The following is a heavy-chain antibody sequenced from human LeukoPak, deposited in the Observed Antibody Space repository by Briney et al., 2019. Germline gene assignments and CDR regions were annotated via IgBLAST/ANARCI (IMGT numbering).Heavy chain of an antibody. V-gene: IGHV1-18*01. CDR2: ISAYNGNT. CDR1: GYTFTSYG. Sequence: ASVKVSCKASGYTFTSYGISWVRQAPGQGLEWMGWISAYNGNTNYAQKLQGRVTMTTDTSTSTAYMELRSLRSDDTAVYYCARSANDYSKFYYDYYYMDVWGKGTTVTVSS. D-gene: IGHD4-11*01. CDR3: ARSANDYSKFYYDYYYMDV. J-gene: IGHJ6*03.